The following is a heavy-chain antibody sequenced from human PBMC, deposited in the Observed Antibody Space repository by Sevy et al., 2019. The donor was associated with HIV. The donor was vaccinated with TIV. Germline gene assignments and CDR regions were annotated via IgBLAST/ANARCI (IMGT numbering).Heavy chain of an antibody. CDR1: GFNFRTYS. J-gene: IGHJ4*02. D-gene: IGHD6-19*01. V-gene: IGHV3-7*01. CDR2: IKQDGSEK. Sequence: EGSLRLSCAASGFNFRTYSMNWVRQAPGKGLERVANIKQDGSEKYYVDSVKDRFTISRDNAKNSLYLQMNSLRAEDTAVYYCARVSIAVAGTDYFDYWGQGTLVTVSS. CDR3: ARVSIAVAGTDYFDY.